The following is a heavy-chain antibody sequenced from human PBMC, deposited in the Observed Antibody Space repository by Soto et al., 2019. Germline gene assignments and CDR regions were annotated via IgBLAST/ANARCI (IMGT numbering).Heavy chain of an antibody. J-gene: IGHJ4*02. V-gene: IGHV1-2*02. CDR2: INPNSGGT. D-gene: IGHD3-3*01. CDR3: ASLGGRITIFGVAPPVDY. CDR1: GYTFTGYY. Sequence: GASVKVSCKASGYTFTGYYMHWVRQAPGQGXEWMGWINPNSGGTNYAQKFQGRVTMTRDTPISTAYMELSRLRSDDTAVYYCASLGGRITIFGVAPPVDYWGQGTLVTVFS.